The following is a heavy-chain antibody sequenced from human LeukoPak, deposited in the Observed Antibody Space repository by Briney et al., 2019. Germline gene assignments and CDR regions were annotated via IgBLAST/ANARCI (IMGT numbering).Heavy chain of an antibody. CDR2: ISDDGRTT. D-gene: IGHD3-22*01. Sequence: GGSLRLSCAASGLTFSSYWIHWVRQVPGKGLVWVSRISDDGRTTTYADSVKGRFTISRDNAENTVYMHMNSLRAEDTAVYYCVRSDYYGSSGYYYGYWGQGTLVTVSS. J-gene: IGHJ4*02. CDR1: GLTFSSYW. CDR3: VRSDYYGSSGYYYGY. V-gene: IGHV3-74*01.